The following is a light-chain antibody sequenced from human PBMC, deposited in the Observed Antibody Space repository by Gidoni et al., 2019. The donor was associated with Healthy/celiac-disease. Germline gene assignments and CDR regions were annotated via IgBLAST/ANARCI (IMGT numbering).Light chain of an antibody. CDR1: SSNIGSNT. V-gene: IGLV1-44*01. Sequence: QSVLTHPPSASGTPGQRVTISCSGSSSNIGSNTVNCYQHLPGTDPKLLIYSNNQRPSWVPDRFSGSKSGTSAFLAISGLQSEDEADYYCAAWDDSLNGPWVFGGGTKLTVL. CDR3: AAWDDSLNGPWV. CDR2: SNN. J-gene: IGLJ3*02.